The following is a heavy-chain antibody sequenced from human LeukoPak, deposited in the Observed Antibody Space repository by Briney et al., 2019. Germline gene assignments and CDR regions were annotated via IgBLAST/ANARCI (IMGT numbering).Heavy chain of an antibody. Sequence: PGRSLRLSCAASGFTFSDYGMHWVRQAPGKGLEWVAVIWYDGSNIYYADSVKGRFTISRGNSRNTLYLQMNSLRAEDTAVYYCVRELPPVVQYYFDHWGPGTLVTVSS. CDR3: VRELPPVVQYYFDH. CDR2: IWYDGSNI. D-gene: IGHD2-21*01. J-gene: IGHJ4*02. CDR1: GFTFSDYG. V-gene: IGHV3-33*01.